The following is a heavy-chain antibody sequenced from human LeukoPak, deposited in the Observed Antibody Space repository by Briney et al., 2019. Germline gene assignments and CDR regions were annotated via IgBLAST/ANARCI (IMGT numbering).Heavy chain of an antibody. V-gene: IGHV3-20*04. CDR2: INWNGGST. Sequence: GGSLRLSCAASGFTFVGYGMSWVRQAPGKGLEWVSGINWNGGSTGYADSVKGRVTIARDNAKNSLYLEVNSLRAEDTALYYCARDALWTGYDTFDYWGQGTLVTVSS. CDR3: ARDALWTGYDTFDY. CDR1: GFTFVGYG. J-gene: IGHJ4*02. D-gene: IGHD3/OR15-3a*01.